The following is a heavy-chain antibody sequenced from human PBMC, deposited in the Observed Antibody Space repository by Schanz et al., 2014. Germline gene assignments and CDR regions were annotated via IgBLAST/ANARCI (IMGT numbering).Heavy chain of an antibody. D-gene: IGHD6-13*01. CDR2: IYSGGST. CDR1: GFTVSSNY. J-gene: IGHJ5*02. CDR3: ARDMTIAPA. V-gene: IGHV3-66*02. Sequence: EVQLLESGGGLVQPGGSLRLSCAASGFTVSSNYMSWVRQAPGKGLEWVSVIYSGGSTYYADSVKGRFTTSRDNSKNTMYLQMDTLRVEDTAMFYCARDMTIAPAWGQGTLVTVSS.